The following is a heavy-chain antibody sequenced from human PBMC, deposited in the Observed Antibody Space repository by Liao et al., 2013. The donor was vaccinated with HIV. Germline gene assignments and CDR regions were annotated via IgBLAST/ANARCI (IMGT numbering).Heavy chain of an antibody. Sequence: QVQLQESGPGLVKPSQTLSLTCTVSGGSISSGSYYWSWIRQPAGKGLEWIGRVYSSGSTTYNPSLKSRIAMSLDTSKNQFSLNLTSVTAADAAVYYCARGRYSSGSYYFDSWGQGTLVTVSS. CDR2: VYSSGST. CDR3: ARGRYSSGSYYFDS. J-gene: IGHJ4*02. CDR1: GGSISSGSYY. V-gene: IGHV4-61*02. D-gene: IGHD6-19*01.